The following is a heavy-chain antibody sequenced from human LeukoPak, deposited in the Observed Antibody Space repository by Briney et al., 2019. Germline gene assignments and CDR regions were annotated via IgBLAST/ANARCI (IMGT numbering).Heavy chain of an antibody. V-gene: IGHV4-31*03. Sequence: SETLSLTCTVSGGSISSGGYYWSWIRQHPGKGLEWIGYIYYSGSTYYNPSLKSRVTISVDTPKNQFSLKLSSVTAADTAVYYCARAAAFGWFDPWGQGTLVTVSS. J-gene: IGHJ5*02. CDR3: ARAAAFGWFDP. CDR1: GGSISSGGYY. D-gene: IGHD3-16*01. CDR2: IYYSGST.